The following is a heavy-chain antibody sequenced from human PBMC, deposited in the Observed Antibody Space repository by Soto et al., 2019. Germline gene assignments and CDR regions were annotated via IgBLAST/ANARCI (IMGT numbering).Heavy chain of an antibody. CDR2: ISGSGGST. J-gene: IGHJ4*02. CDR3: AKVAGIAGAQD. Sequence: GGSLRLSCAASGFTFSSYAMSWVRQAPGKGLEWVSAISGSGGSTYYADSAKGRFTISRDNSKNTLYLQMNSLRAEDTAVYYWAKVAGIAGAQDWGQETLVTVSS. CDR1: GFTFSSYA. V-gene: IGHV3-23*01. D-gene: IGHD6-19*01.